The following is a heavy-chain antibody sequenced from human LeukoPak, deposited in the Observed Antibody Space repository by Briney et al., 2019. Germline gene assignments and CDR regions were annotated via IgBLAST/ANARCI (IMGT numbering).Heavy chain of an antibody. J-gene: IGHJ4*02. Sequence: PGGSLRLSCAASGFTFSSYALHWVRHPPGKGQEWVAVISYDGSNKYYADSVKGRFTISRDNSKKTLYLQMNSLRAEDTAVYYCARDPRWQQLGKFDCWGQGTLVTVSS. D-gene: IGHD6-13*01. CDR1: GFTFSSYA. CDR3: ARDPRWQQLGKFDC. CDR2: ISYDGSNK. V-gene: IGHV3-30*01.